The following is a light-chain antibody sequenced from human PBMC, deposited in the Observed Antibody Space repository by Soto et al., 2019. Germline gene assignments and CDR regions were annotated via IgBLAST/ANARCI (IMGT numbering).Light chain of an antibody. Sequence: ELVLTQSPVTLSLSRGERATLSCRASQRVGGDYVAWYQQKRGQSPSLLIYDASSRATDIPDRFSGSRSWADFTRTITNVEPEDFAVYYCQTYCCRTWTFGQGPKLDMK. CDR3: QTYCCRTWT. CDR1: QRVGGDY. V-gene: IGKV3-20*01. J-gene: IGKJ1*01. CDR2: DAS.